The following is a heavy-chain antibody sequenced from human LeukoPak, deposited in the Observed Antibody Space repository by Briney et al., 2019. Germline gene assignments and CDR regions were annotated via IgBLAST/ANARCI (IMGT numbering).Heavy chain of an antibody. V-gene: IGHV1-69*04. CDR1: GGTFSSYA. D-gene: IGHD4-23*01. CDR3: ARDDGGNSPLDN. Sequence: ASVKVSCKASGGTFSSYAISWVRQAPGQGLEWMGRIIPILGIANYAQKFQGRVTITADKSTRTAYMELSSLRSEDTAVYYCARDDGGNSPLDNWGQGTLVTVSS. CDR2: IIPILGIA. J-gene: IGHJ4*02.